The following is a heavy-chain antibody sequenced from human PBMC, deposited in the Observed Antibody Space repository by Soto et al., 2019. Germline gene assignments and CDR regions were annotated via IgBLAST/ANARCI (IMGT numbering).Heavy chain of an antibody. V-gene: IGHV1-2*04. CDR3: ARSYHDSSGYRSGVAAFDI. J-gene: IGHJ3*02. Sequence: ASVKVSCKASGYTFTGYYMHWVRQAPGQGLEWMGWINPNSGGTNYAQKFQGWVTMTRDTSISTAYMELSRLRSDDTAVYYCARSYHDSSGYRSGVAAFDIWGQGTMVTVSS. CDR1: GYTFTGYY. CDR2: INPNSGGT. D-gene: IGHD3-22*01.